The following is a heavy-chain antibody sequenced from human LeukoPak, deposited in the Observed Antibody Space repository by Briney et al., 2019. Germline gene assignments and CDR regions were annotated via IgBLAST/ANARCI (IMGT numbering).Heavy chain of an antibody. CDR3: ARFGFCSSWPPNY. Sequence: PSETLSLTCTVSGGSISSSSYYWGWIRQPPGKGLEWIGSIYYSGSTYYNPSLKSRVTISVDTSKNQFSLKLSSVTAADTAGYFCARFGFCSSWPPNYWGQGTLVTVSS. V-gene: IGHV4-39*01. J-gene: IGHJ4*02. CDR1: GGSISSSSYY. D-gene: IGHD6-13*01. CDR2: IYYSGST.